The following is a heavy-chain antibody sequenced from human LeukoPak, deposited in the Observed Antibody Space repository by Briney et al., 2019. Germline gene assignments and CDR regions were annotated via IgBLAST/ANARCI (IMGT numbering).Heavy chain of an antibody. J-gene: IGHJ4*02. D-gene: IGHD3/OR15-3a*01. CDR1: GFTFRKAW. CDR3: ARDGRDY. CDR2: ISSSSSTI. V-gene: IGHV3-48*01. Sequence: GGSLRLSCAASGFTFRKAWMSWVRQAPGKGLEWVSYISSSSSTIYYADSVKGRFTISRDNAKNSLYLQMNSLRAEDTAVYYCARDGRDYWGQGTLVTVSS.